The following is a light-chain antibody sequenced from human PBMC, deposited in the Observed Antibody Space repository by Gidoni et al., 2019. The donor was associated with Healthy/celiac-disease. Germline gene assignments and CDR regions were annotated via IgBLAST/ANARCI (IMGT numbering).Light chain of an antibody. Sequence: EIVFTQSPATLSLSPGEIATLSCRASQSVSSYLAWYQQKPGQAPRLLIYDASNSATGIPARFSGSGSGTDVTLTISSLEPEDFAVYYCQQRSNWPTMYTFGQGTKLEIK. CDR1: QSVSSY. CDR2: DAS. V-gene: IGKV3-11*01. CDR3: QQRSNWPTMYT. J-gene: IGKJ2*01.